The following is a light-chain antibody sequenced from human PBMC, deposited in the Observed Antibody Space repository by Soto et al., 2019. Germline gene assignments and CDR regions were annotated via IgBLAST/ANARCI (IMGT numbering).Light chain of an antibody. CDR2: KAS. V-gene: IGKV2-30*01. Sequence: EVVMTQSPLSLPVTLGQPASISCRSSQSLVYSDGGAYLSWFHQRPGQSPRRLISKASNRDSGVPDRFSASGSGTDFTLQINRVEAEDVGIYYCMQGTHWPPTFGRGTRVEIE. CDR1: QSLVYSDGGAY. CDR3: MQGTHWPPT. J-gene: IGKJ1*01.